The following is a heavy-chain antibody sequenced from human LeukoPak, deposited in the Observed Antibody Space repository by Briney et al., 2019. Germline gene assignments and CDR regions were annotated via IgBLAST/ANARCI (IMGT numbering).Heavy chain of an antibody. V-gene: IGHV3-21*01. J-gene: IGHJ4*02. CDR3: ARESLTYYYDSSGLDY. Sequence: KTGGSLRLSCAASGFTFSSYSMNWVRQAPGKGLEWVSSISSSSSYIYYADSVKGRFTISRDNAKNSLYLQMNSLRAEDTAVYYCARESLTYYYDSSGLDYWGQGTLVTVSS. CDR1: GFTFSSYS. CDR2: ISSSSSYI. D-gene: IGHD3-22*01.